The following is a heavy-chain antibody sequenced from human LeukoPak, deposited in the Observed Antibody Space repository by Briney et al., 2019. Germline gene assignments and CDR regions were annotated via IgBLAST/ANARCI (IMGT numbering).Heavy chain of an antibody. CDR2: ISGSGGST. J-gene: IGHJ4*02. CDR1: GFTFSGYA. V-gene: IGHV3-23*01. D-gene: IGHD4-23*01. CDR3: AKGDSRPVVTFNY. Sequence: GGSLRLSCAASGFTFSGYAMSWVRQAPGKGLEWVSAISGSGGSTYYADSVKGGFTISRDNSKNTLYLQMNSLRAEDTAVYYCAKGDSRPVVTFNYWGQGTLVTVSS.